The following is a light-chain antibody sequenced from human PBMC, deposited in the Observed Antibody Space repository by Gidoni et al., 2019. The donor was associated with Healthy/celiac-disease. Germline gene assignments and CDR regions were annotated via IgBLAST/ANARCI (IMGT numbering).Light chain of an antibody. Sequence: DIVLTQSPATLSLSPGERATLSCRASQSVSSYLAWYQQKSGQPPRLLIYDASNRAPGIPARCSGSGSGTDFTLTSSSLEPEDFAVYYCQQRSNWPPTFGQGTRLEIK. J-gene: IGKJ5*01. V-gene: IGKV3-11*01. CDR3: QQRSNWPPT. CDR2: DAS. CDR1: QSVSSY.